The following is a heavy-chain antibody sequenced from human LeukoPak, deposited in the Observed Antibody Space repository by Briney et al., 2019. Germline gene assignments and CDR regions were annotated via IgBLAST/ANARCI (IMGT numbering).Heavy chain of an antibody. CDR3: ARDRVLYFYYGMDV. J-gene: IGHJ6*02. Sequence: PGGSLRLSCAASGFTFSSYAMHWVRQAPGKGLEWVAVISYDGSNKYYADSVKGRFTISRDNPKNTLYLQMNSLRAEDTAVYYCARDRVLYFYYGMDVWGQGTTVTVSS. V-gene: IGHV3-30-3*01. CDR1: GFTFSSYA. CDR2: ISYDGSNK. D-gene: IGHD2-21*01.